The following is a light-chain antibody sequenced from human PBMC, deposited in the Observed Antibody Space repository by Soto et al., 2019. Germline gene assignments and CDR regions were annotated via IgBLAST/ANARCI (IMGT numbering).Light chain of an antibody. CDR2: GAS. V-gene: IGKV3-20*01. CDR1: QSVSSSS. J-gene: IGKJ5*01. CDR3: QHADSFPLIT. Sequence: EIVLTQSPGTLSLSPLEIATLSFMASQSVSSSSLAWYQQKPGQSPRLLIYGASSRATGIPDRFSGRGSGTDFTLTISSLQPEDFATYYCQHADSFPLITFGQGTRLEIK.